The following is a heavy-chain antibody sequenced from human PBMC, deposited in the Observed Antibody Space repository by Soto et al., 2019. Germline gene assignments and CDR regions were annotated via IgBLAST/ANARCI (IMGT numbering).Heavy chain of an antibody. CDR1: GYTFTSYD. D-gene: IGHD6-19*01. CDR3: AKAGIAVAAPGYYYGMDV. J-gene: IGHJ6*02. CDR2: MNPNSGNT. V-gene: IGHV1-8*01. Sequence: ASVKVSCKASGYTFTSYDINWVRQATGQRLEWMGWMNPNSGNTGYAQKFQGRVTMTRNTSISTAYMELSRLRSDDTAVYYCAKAGIAVAAPGYYYGMDVWGQGTTVTVSS.